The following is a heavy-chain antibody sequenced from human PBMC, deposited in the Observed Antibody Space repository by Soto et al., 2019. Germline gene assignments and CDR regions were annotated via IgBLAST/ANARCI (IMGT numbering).Heavy chain of an antibody. CDR1: GFTFSAVY. Sequence: QVLLEESGGGLVKPGGSLRLSCAASGFTFSAVYMSWIRQAPNKGLEYISYISSSGTSANYADSVKGRFTISRDNAKNTLYLQINSLRAEDTAVYYCARDRGAVTGQYFDYWGQGALVTVSS. CDR2: ISSSGTSA. V-gene: IGHV3-11*05. CDR3: ARDRGAVTGQYFDY. J-gene: IGHJ4*02. D-gene: IGHD6-19*01.